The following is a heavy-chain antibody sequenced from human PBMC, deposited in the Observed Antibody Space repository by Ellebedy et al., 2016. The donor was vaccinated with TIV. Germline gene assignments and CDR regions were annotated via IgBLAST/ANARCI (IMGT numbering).Heavy chain of an antibody. CDR2: VYYTGST. Sequence: MPSETLSLTCTVSGGSVSSGDYFWGWIRQPPGKGLEWIGYVYYTGSTKYNSSLKSRATISVDTSENQFSLKLSSVTAADTALYFCARGIYTSGWYDYWGQGSLVTVSS. CDR3: ARGIYTSGWYDY. CDR1: GGSVSSGDYF. J-gene: IGHJ4*02. V-gene: IGHV4-61*08. D-gene: IGHD6-19*01.